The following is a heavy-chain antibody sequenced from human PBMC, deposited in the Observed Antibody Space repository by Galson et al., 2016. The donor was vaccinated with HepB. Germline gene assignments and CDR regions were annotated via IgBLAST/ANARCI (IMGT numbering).Heavy chain of an antibody. Sequence: SVKVSCKASGDTFTLFYMHWVRQAPGQGLEWMGVINPRHGGTSYVQKFQDRLTMSTDTSTSTVYMELSSLRSDDTAIYYCARGYTFHYARDYWGQGTLVTVSP. J-gene: IGHJ4*02. D-gene: IGHD3-16*01. CDR2: INPRHGGT. CDR3: ARGYTFHYARDY. CDR1: GDTFTLFY. V-gene: IGHV1-46*03.